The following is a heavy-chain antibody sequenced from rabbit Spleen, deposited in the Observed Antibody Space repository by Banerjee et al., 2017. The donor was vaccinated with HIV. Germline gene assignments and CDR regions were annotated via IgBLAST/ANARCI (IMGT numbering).Heavy chain of an antibody. D-gene: IGHD1-1*01. CDR1: GVSFSFSSY. CDR2: IEVGSSGFS. J-gene: IGHJ6*01. Sequence: QSLEESGGGLVKPGASLTLTCTASGVSFSFSSYMCWVRQAPGKGLEWIACIEVGSSGFSYFATWAKGRFTISETSSTTVTLQVTRLTAADTATYFCARDTSSSFSSYGMDLWGPGTLVTVS. CDR3: ARDTSSSFSSYGMDL. V-gene: IGHV1S40*01.